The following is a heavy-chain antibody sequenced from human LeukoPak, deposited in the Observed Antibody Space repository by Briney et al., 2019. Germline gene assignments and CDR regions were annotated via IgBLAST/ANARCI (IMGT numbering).Heavy chain of an antibody. D-gene: IGHD3-10*02. V-gene: IGHV4-39*07. CDR1: GDSVSNSRVY. Sequence: SETLSLTCSVSGDSVSNSRVYWGWIRQAPGGGLEWFGRIYNNGRTYYKSSLESRVTISVDTPKNQFSLKLTSVTAADTAVYYCAREGASQDVRGFDYWGQGTQVTVSS. CDR2: IYNNGRT. J-gene: IGHJ4*02. CDR3: AREGASQDVRGFDY.